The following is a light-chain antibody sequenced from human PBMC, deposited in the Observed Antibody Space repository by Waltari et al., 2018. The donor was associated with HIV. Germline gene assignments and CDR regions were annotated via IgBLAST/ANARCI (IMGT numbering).Light chain of an antibody. CDR1: NLGHKY. Sequence: SYDLTQPPSVSVSSGQTATAPCSGVNLGHKYVSWYQQRSGQSPVLVIYQDTKRPPGIPERFFGSTSENTATLTINETQPLDEAHYSCQAWDSGTIVFGGGTSLTVL. CDR3: QAWDSGTIV. J-gene: IGLJ3*02. CDR2: QDT. V-gene: IGLV3-1*01.